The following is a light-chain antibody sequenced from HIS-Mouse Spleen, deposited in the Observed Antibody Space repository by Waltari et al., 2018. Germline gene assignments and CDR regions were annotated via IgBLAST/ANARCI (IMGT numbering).Light chain of an antibody. J-gene: IGLJ2*01. CDR3: CSYAGSSTVV. Sequence: QSALTQPASVSGSPGPSITTSCTGTSSDVGSYNIVSWYQQHPGKAPKLMIYEGSKRPSGVSNRFSGSKSGNTASLTISGLQAEDEADYYCCSYAGSSTVVFGGGTKLTVL. V-gene: IGLV2-23*01. CDR1: SSDVGSYNI. CDR2: EGS.